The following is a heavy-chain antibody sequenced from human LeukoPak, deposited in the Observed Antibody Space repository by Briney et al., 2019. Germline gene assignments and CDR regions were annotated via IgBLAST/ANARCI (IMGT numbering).Heavy chain of an antibody. CDR1: GGSFSGYY. CDR3: ARPLTLGDAFDI. CDR2: INHSGST. Sequence: ETLSLTCAVYGGSFSGYYWSWIRQPPGKGLEWMGEINHSGSTNYNPSLKSRVTISVDTSKNQFSLKLSSATAADTAVYYCARPLTLGDAFDIWGQGTMVTVSS. V-gene: IGHV4-34*01. J-gene: IGHJ3*02.